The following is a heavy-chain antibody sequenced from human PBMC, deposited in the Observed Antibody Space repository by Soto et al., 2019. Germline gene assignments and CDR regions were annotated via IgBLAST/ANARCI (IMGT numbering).Heavy chain of an antibody. CDR3: ARHPENSSGWPSLLVDYGMDV. CDR2: IYYSGST. V-gene: IGHV4-31*03. CDR1: GGSISSGGYY. Sequence: SETLSLTCTVSGGSISSGGYYWSWIRQHPGKGLEWIGYIYYSGSTYYNPSLKSRVTISVDTSKNQFSLKLSSVTAADTAVYYCARHPENSSGWPSLLVDYGMDVWGQGTTVTVSS. J-gene: IGHJ6*02. D-gene: IGHD6-19*01.